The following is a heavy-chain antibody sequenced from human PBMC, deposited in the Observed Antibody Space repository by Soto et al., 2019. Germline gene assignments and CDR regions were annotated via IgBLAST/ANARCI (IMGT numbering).Heavy chain of an antibody. CDR1: GFTFSSYS. V-gene: IGHV3-21*01. Sequence: EVQLVESGGGLVKPGGSLRLSCAASGFTFSSYSMNWVRQAPGKGLEWVSSISSSSSYIYYADSVKGRFTISRDNAKNSLYLQMNSLRAEDTAVYYCARDDYDFWSGYYNYYYYYYMDVWGKGTTVTVPS. CDR3: ARDDYDFWSGYYNYYYYYYMDV. CDR2: ISSSSSYI. D-gene: IGHD3-3*01. J-gene: IGHJ6*03.